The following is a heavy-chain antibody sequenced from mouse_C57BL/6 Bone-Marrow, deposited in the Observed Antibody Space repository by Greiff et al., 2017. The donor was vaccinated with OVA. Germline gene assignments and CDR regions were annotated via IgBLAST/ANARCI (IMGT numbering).Heavy chain of an antibody. J-gene: IGHJ3*01. CDR3: ATKGYYGNYDWFAY. V-gene: IGHV14-3*01. CDR1: GFNIKNTY. Sequence: EVQLQQSVAELVSPGASVKLSCTASGFNIKNTYMHWVKQRPEQGLEWIGRIDPANGNPKYAPTFPGTATITPDTSSNTAYLQLSSRTSEDTAIYYWATKGYYGNYDWFAYWGQGILVTVSA. D-gene: IGHD2-1*01. CDR2: IDPANGNP.